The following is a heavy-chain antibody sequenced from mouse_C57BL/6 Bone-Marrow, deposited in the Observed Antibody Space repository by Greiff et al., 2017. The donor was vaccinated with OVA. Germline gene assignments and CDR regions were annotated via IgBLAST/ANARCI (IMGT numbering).Heavy chain of an antibody. J-gene: IGHJ3*01. CDR1: GFTFSSYG. Sequence: DVQLVESGGDLVKPGGSLKLSCAASGFTFSSYGMSWVRQTPDKRLEWVATISSGGSYTYYPDSVKGRFTISRDNAKNTLYLQMSSLKSEDTAMYYCARQHYPWFAYWGQGTLVTVSA. CDR3: ARQHYPWFAY. CDR2: ISSGGSYT. V-gene: IGHV5-6*01. D-gene: IGHD1-1*02.